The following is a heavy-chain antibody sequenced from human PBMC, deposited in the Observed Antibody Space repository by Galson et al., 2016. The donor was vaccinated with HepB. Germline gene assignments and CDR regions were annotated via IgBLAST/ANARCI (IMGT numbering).Heavy chain of an antibody. CDR3: ARHRVPGGGSYAFDI. J-gene: IGHJ3*02. CDR1: GFNFSTFW. Sequence: QSGAEVKKPGEPLKISCQGSGFNFSTFWIGWVRQAPGIGLEWMGIIYPGDSDIRHTPSLQGQVIISADKSLGTAYLQWDSLRASDTGIYYCARHRVPGGGSYAFDIWGQGTLVTVSS. CDR2: IYPGDSDI. V-gene: IGHV5-51*01. D-gene: IGHD3-10*01.